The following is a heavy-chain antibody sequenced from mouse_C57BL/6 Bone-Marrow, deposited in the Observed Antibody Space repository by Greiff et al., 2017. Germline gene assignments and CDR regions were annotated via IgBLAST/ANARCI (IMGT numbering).Heavy chain of an antibody. Sequence: EVKLVESGGGLVQSGRSLRLSCATSGFTFSDFYMEWVRQAPGKGLEWIAASRNKANDYTTEYSASVKGRFIVSRDTSQSILYLQMNALRAEDTCIYYWARDADYGNSRDWYFDVWGTGTTVTVSS. V-gene: IGHV7-1*01. CDR1: GFTFSDFY. D-gene: IGHD2-1*01. CDR2: SRNKANDYTT. J-gene: IGHJ1*03. CDR3: ARDADYGNSRDWYFDV.